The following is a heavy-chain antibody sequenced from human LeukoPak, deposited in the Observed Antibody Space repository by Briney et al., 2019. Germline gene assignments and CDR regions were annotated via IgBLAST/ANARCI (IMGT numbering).Heavy chain of an antibody. V-gene: IGHV3-11*01. D-gene: IGHD3-9*01. Sequence: GGSLRLSCAASGFTFSVYNMTWVRQAPGQGLEWVSYITNGGSTIHHADSVKGRFTISRDNAKKTLYLQMNSLRAEDTAVYYCARSIGLTGGGVDVWGQGTTVTVSS. CDR1: GFTFSVYN. CDR3: ARSIGLTGGGVDV. CDR2: ITNGGSTI. J-gene: IGHJ6*02.